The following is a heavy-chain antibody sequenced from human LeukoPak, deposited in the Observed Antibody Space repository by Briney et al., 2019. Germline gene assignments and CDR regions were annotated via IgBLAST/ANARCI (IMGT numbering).Heavy chain of an antibody. V-gene: IGHV3-21*01. J-gene: IGHJ4*02. CDR3: ARDPPASYNWDGDY. CDR2: ISSSSSYI. CDR1: GFTFSTFT. Sequence: PGGSLRLSCAASGFTFSTFTMNWVRQAPGKGLEWVSSISSSSSYIYYADSVKGRFTISRDNAKNSLYLQMNSLRPEDTAVYYCARDPPASYNWDGDYWGQGTLVTVST. D-gene: IGHD1-1*01.